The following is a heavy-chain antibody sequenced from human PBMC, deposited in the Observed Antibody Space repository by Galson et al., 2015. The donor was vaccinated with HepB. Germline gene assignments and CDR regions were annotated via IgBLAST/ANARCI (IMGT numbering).Heavy chain of an antibody. CDR2: INGDGSST. J-gene: IGHJ6*02. V-gene: IGHV3-74*01. CDR1: GFTFSSYW. Sequence: SLRLSCAASGFTFSSYWMQWVRQAPGKGLVWVSRINGDGSSTNYADSVKGRFSISRDNAKNTLFLQMNNLRAEDTALYYCARARTIFGVMDGWGQGTTVTVSS. CDR3: ARARTIFGVMDG. D-gene: IGHD3-3*01.